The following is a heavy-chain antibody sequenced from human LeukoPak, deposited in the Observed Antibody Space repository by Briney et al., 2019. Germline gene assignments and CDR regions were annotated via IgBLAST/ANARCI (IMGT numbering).Heavy chain of an antibody. CDR2: IYYSGST. D-gene: IGHD3-16*02. Sequence: SQTLSLTCNVSGGXISSGGYYWSWIRQHPGKGLKWIGYIYYSGSTYYNPSLKSRVTISVDTSKNQFSLKLSSVTAADTAVYYCARARYDYVWGSYLGIYYFDYWGQGTLVTVSS. V-gene: IGHV4-31*03. J-gene: IGHJ4*02. CDR3: ARARYDYVWGSYLGIYYFDY. CDR1: GGXISSGGYY.